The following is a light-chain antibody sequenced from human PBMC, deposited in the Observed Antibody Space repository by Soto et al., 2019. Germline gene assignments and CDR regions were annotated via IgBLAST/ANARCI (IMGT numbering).Light chain of an antibody. CDR1: QSLRSNF. CDR2: DAS. V-gene: IGKV3-20*01. J-gene: IGKJ1*01. CDR3: QQYDGSPRT. Sequence: IVLTQSPATLSVSPGARSTLSFTASQSLRSNFLAWYQQKPGQAPRLLIYDASSRAAGIPDRFSGSGSGTDFTLTITRLEPEDFAVYHCQQYDGSPRTFGQGTKVDIK.